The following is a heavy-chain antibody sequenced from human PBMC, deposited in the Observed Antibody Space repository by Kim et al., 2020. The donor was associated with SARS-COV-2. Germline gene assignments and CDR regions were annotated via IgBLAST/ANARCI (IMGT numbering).Heavy chain of an antibody. J-gene: IGHJ4*02. CDR3: ARGVTYYYDD. V-gene: IGHV4-59*01. CDR2: IYYYSGRT. D-gene: IGHD2-21*01. Sequence: SETLSLTCTVSGASISNYYWSWIRQPPGKGLEWIGYIYYYSGRTNYNPSLKSRVTLSVDTSKNQFSLKLTSVTAADTAVYYCARGVTYYYDDWGQGTLVTVSS. CDR1: GASISNYY.